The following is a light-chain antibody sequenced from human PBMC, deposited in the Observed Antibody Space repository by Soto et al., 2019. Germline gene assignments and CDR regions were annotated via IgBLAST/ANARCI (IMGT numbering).Light chain of an antibody. Sequence: QSVLTQPASVSGSPGQSITISCTGTSSDVGSYNLVSWYQQHPGKAPKLMIYEGSKRPSGVSNRFSGSKSGNTASLTISGLQAEDEADYYCCSYAGSLVVFGGGTKHTFL. J-gene: IGLJ2*01. CDR2: EGS. CDR3: CSYAGSLVV. V-gene: IGLV2-23*01. CDR1: SSDVGSYNL.